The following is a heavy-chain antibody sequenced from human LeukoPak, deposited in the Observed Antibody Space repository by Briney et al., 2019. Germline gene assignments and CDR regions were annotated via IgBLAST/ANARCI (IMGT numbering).Heavy chain of an antibody. Sequence: PGGSLRLSCAASGFTFRSFAMRCVRGAPGKGLEWVSSINGNDYRTFYADSVKGRLTISRDNSKNTLYLQLNSLRAEDTAVYFCAKGSAVADIYFDYWGQGTLVTVSS. V-gene: IGHV3-23*01. CDR1: GFTFRSFA. D-gene: IGHD6-19*01. CDR2: INGNDYRT. J-gene: IGHJ4*02. CDR3: AKGSAVADIYFDY.